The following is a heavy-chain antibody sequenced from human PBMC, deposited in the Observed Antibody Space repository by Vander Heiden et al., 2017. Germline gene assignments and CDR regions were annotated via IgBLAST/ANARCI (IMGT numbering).Heavy chain of an antibody. CDR3: AKDREPDYYDSSGYYSQA. V-gene: IGHV3-23*01. CDR1: GFTFSSYA. Sequence: EVQLLESGGGLVQPGGSLRLSCSASGFTFSSYAMGWVRQAPGKGLEWVSAFSGRGGSTYYADSVKGRFTISRDNSKNTLYLQMNSLRAEDTAVYYCAKDREPDYYDSSGYYSQAWGQGTLVTVSS. CDR2: FSGRGGST. D-gene: IGHD3-22*01. J-gene: IGHJ5*02.